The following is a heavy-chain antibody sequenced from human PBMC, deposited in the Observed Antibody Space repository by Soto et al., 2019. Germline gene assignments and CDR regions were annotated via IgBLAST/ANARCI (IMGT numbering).Heavy chain of an antibody. V-gene: IGHV4-39*01. CDR1: GGSISSSSYY. Sequence: PSETLSLTCTVSGGSISSSSYYWGWIRQPPGKGLEWIGSVYFRGSPYHNPSLKSRVTISVDTSKSQFSLKLSSVTAADTAVYYCARGLFIRKPLSREMATINVRVFDYWGQGTLVTVSS. CDR3: ARGLFIRKPLSREMATINVRVFDY. D-gene: IGHD5-12*01. CDR2: VYFRGSP. J-gene: IGHJ4*02.